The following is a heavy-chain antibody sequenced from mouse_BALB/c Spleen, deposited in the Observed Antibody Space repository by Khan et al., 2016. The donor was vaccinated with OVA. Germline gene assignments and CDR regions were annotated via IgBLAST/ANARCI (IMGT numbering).Heavy chain of an antibody. J-gene: IGHJ4*01. CDR1: GYTFTNAG. D-gene: IGHD3-2*01. CDR3: AGGGAACNKSDRGAMDY. V-gene: IGHV9-4*02. CDR2: INTHSGVP. Sequence: QIQLVQSGPELKRPGETVRISCKASGYTFTNAGMQWVQKMPGKGLKWIGWINTHSGVPKYAEAFKGRFAFSLDTSATTAYLQITTLKNEDTATXFGAGGGAACNKSDRGAMDYWGQGTSGTVSS.